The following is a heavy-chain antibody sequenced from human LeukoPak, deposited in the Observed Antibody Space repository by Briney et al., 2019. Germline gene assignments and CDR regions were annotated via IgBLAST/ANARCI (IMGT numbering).Heavy chain of an antibody. V-gene: IGHV4-39*01. Sequence: SETLSLTCAVSGGSISSSIYYWGWIRQPPGKGLEWIGSTYYSGSIYYNPSLKSRVTISVDTSKNQFSPKLSSVTAADTAVYYCARLTQNDYYGSGSYYNPDAFDIWGQGTMVTVSS. CDR3: ARLTQNDYYGSGSYYNPDAFDI. J-gene: IGHJ3*02. D-gene: IGHD3-10*01. CDR2: TYYSGSI. CDR1: GGSISSSIYY.